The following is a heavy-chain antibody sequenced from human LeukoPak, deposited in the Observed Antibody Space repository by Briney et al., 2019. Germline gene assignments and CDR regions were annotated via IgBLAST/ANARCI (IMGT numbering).Heavy chain of an antibody. V-gene: IGHV3-48*03. CDR1: GFTFSSYE. CDR2: ISGSGGTI. CDR3: ARDSGHTGYDLLDY. Sequence: GGSLRLSCAASGFTFSSYEMNWVRQAPGKGLEWVSYISGSGGTIYYADSVKGRFTISRDNAKNSLFLQMNSLRAEDTAVYYCARDSGHTGYDLLDYWGQGTLVTVSS. J-gene: IGHJ4*02. D-gene: IGHD5-12*01.